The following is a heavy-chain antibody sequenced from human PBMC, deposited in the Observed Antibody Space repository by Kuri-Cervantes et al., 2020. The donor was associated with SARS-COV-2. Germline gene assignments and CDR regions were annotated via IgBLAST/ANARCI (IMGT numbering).Heavy chain of an antibody. J-gene: IGHJ4*02. V-gene: IGHV1-2*02. D-gene: IGHD2-2*01. CDR1: GYTFTGYY. Sequence: GGSLRLSCAASGYTFTGYYMHWVRQAPGQGLEWMGWINPNSGGTNYAQKFQGRVTMTRDTSISTAYMELSRLRSDDTAVYYCARVLGSSTSCYWDWGQGTLVTVSS. CDR2: INPNSGGT. CDR3: ARVLGSSTSCYWD.